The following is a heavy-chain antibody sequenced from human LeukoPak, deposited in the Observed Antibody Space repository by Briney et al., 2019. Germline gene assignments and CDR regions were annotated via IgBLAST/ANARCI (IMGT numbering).Heavy chain of an antibody. J-gene: IGHJ3*02. CDR1: GGSISSYY. CDR3: ARGKFYCSGGSCYRNAFDI. V-gene: IGHV4-59*01. D-gene: IGHD2-15*01. CDR2: IYYSGST. Sequence: SETLSLTCTVSGGSISSYYWSWIRQPPGKGLEWIGYIYYSGSTNYSPSLKCRVTISVDTSRNQFSLKLSSVTAADTAVYYCARGKFYCSGGSCYRNAFDIWGQGTMVTVSS.